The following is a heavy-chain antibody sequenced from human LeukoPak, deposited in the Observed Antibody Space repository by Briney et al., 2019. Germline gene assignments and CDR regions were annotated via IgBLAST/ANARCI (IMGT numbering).Heavy chain of an antibody. D-gene: IGHD3-3*01. V-gene: IGHV1-2*02. Sequence: GASVKVSCKASGYTFTGYYMHWVRQAPGQGLEWMGWINPNSGGTNYAQKFQGRVTMTRDTSISTAYMELSRLRSDDTAVYYCARDSSLGRFLEWADAFDIWGQGTMVTVSS. CDR1: GYTFTGYY. J-gene: IGHJ3*02. CDR3: ARDSSLGRFLEWADAFDI. CDR2: INPNSGGT.